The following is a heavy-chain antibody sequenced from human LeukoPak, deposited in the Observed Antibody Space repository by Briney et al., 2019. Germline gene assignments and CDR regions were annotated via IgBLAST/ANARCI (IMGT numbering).Heavy chain of an antibody. V-gene: IGHV3-74*01. Sequence: QTGGSLRLSCAASGFTFNTYWMHWVRHAPGKGLVWVSRIDSDGSSTNYADFVKGRFTIFRDNVKNTVSLQMNSLRAEDTALYYCAKTRFSGPLYDAFDIWGQGTMVTVSS. CDR2: IDSDGSST. J-gene: IGHJ3*02. CDR1: GFTFNTYW. D-gene: IGHD3-9*01. CDR3: AKTRFSGPLYDAFDI.